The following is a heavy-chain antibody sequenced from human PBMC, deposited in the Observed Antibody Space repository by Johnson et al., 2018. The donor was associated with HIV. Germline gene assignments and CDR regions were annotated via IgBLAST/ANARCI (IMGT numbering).Heavy chain of an antibody. V-gene: IGHV3-30*03. D-gene: IGHD3-10*01. Sequence: QVQLVESGGGVVRPGGSLRLSCAASGFTFDDYGMSWVRQAPGKGLEWVAVISYDGSNKYYADSVKGRFTISRDNSKNTLYLKMNSLRAEDTAVYYCARDNFGGLNAFDIWGQGTMVTVSS. CDR2: ISYDGSNK. CDR3: ARDNFGGLNAFDI. J-gene: IGHJ3*02. CDR1: GFTFDDYG.